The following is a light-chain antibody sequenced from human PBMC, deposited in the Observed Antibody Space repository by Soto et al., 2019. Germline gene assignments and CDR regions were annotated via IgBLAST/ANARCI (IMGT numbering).Light chain of an antibody. V-gene: IGLV1-40*01. Sequence: QSVLTQPPSVSGAPGQRVTISCTGSSSNIGAGYDVHWYQHLPGTAPKLLIYGNSNRPSGVPDRFSGSKSDTSASLAITGLQAEDEADYYCQSYDNSLSGHVVFGGGTKVTVL. CDR1: SSNIGAGYD. CDR3: QSYDNSLSGHVV. CDR2: GNS. J-gene: IGLJ2*01.